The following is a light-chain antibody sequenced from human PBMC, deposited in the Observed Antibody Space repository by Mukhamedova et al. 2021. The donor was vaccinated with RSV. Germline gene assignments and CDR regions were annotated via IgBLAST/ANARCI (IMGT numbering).Light chain of an antibody. J-gene: IGLJ1*01. Sequence: GTVTLTCGLSSGSVSTSYYPSWYQQTPGQAPRTLIYSTNTRSSGVPDRFSGSILGNKAALTITGAQADDESDYYCVLYMGSGIWVFG. CDR3: VLYMGSGIWV. CDR2: STN. V-gene: IGLV8-61*01. CDR1: SGSVSTSYY.